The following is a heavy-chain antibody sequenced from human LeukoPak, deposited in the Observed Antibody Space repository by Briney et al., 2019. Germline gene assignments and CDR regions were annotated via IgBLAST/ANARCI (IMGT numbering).Heavy chain of an antibody. Sequence: SETLSLTCTVSGGSISSSSYYWDWIRQPPGKGLEWIGSLYYSGSTYYNPSLKSRVTISVDTSKNQFSLKLSSVTAADTAVYYCAKAPKVVRRYFDYWGQGTLVTVSS. J-gene: IGHJ4*02. CDR2: LYYSGST. D-gene: IGHD3-10*01. V-gene: IGHV4-39*01. CDR3: AKAPKVVRRYFDY. CDR1: GGSISSSSYY.